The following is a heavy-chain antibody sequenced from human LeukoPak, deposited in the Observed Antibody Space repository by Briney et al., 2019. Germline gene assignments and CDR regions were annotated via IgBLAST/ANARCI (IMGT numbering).Heavy chain of an antibody. V-gene: IGHV3-64*01. D-gene: IGHD1-26*01. J-gene: IGHJ4*02. CDR2: ISSNGGST. Sequence: PGGSLRLSCAASGVTFSSYAMHWVRPAPGKGLEYVSAISSNGGSTYYANSVKGRFTISRDNSKNTLYLQMGSRRAEDMAVYYCARMEGASLYFDYWGQGTLVTVSS. CDR3: ARMEGASLYFDY. CDR1: GVTFSSYA.